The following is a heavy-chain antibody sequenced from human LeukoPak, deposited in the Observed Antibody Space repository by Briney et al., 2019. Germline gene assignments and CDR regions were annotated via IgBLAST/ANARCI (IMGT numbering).Heavy chain of an antibody. D-gene: IGHD1-14*01. Sequence: SETLSLTCTVSGASISGHYLTWLRQPPGKGLEWIGYISHIGSTNYNPSLKSRVTISVDTSKNQFSPKLTSVTAADTAVYYCARDRISINALDMWGQGTMVTVSS. V-gene: IGHV4-59*11. CDR3: ARDRISINALDM. CDR1: GASISGHY. CDR2: ISHIGST. J-gene: IGHJ3*02.